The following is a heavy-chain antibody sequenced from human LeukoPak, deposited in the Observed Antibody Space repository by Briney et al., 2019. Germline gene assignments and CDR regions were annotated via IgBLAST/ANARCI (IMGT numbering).Heavy chain of an antibody. V-gene: IGHV1-2*02. D-gene: IGHD6-6*01. CDR1: GYTFTGHY. Sequence: ASVKVSCKAAGYTFTGHYMHWVRQAPGQGFEWVGWINPIHGGTNYAQKFQGRVTMTRDTSISTAYMELSGLTFDDTAVYYCARDVFSSSSGYFQHWGQGTLVTVSS. J-gene: IGHJ1*01. CDR2: INPIHGGT. CDR3: ARDVFSSSSGYFQH.